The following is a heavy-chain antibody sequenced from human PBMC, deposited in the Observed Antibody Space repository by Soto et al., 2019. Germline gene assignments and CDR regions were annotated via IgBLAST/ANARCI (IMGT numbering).Heavy chain of an antibody. J-gene: IGHJ4*02. V-gene: IGHV4-31*03. CDR2: VYYSGST. CDR3: ARGIQHYYDSSAYYYDY. D-gene: IGHD3-22*01. Sequence: QVQLQESGPGLVKPSQTLSLTCTVSGASISSGGYYWSWIRQYPGKGLEWIGYVYYSGSTYYNSSLQSRVTMSVDTSKNQFSLKLSSVTAADTAVFYCARGIQHYYDSSAYYYDYWGQGTLVTVSP. CDR1: GASISSGGYY.